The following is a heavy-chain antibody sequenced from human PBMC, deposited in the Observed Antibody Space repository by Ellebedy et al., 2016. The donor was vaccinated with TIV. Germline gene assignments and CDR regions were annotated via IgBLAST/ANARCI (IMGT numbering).Heavy chain of an antibody. Sequence: PGGSLRLSCVASGFTFSNYNMNWVRQPPGKGLEWVSSIRSTGSDQYYAESARGRFTISRDNAQNSLFLQMNSLRAEDTAVYYCARATCGFDFWGQGALATVSS. J-gene: IGHJ4*02. CDR3: ARATCGFDF. V-gene: IGHV3-21*01. CDR2: IRSTGSDQ. CDR1: GFTFSNYN. D-gene: IGHD5-24*01.